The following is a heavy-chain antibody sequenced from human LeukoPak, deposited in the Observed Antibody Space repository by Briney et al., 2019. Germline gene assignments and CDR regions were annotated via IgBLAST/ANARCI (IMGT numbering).Heavy chain of an antibody. Sequence: PSETLSLTCAVYGGSFSGYYWSWIRQPPGKGLEWIGEINHSGSTNYNPSLKSRVTISVDTSKNQFSLSLTSVTAADTAVYYCAREGLAVAGLNWFDPWGQGTLVTVSS. J-gene: IGHJ5*02. D-gene: IGHD6-19*01. CDR3: AREGLAVAGLNWFDP. CDR2: INHSGST. V-gene: IGHV4-34*01. CDR1: GGSFSGYY.